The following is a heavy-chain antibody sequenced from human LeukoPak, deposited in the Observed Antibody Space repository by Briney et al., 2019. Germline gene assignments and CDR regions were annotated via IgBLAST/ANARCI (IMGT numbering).Heavy chain of an antibody. CDR3: ARGVAGDYYYYMDV. CDR1: GGSISSYY. V-gene: IGHV4-59*01. CDR2: IYYSGST. J-gene: IGHJ6*03. Sequence: SETLSLNCTVSGGSISSYYWSWIRQPPGKGLEWIGYIYYSGSTNYNPSLKSRVTISVDTSKNQFSLKLSSVTAADTAVYYCARGVAGDYYYYMDVWGKGTTVTVSS. D-gene: IGHD6-19*01.